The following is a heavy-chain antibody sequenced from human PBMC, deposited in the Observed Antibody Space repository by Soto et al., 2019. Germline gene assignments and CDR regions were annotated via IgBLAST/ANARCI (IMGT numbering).Heavy chain of an antibody. V-gene: IGHV3-30*03. CDR2: ISYDGSNK. J-gene: IGHJ4*02. D-gene: IGHD1-26*01. CDR1: GFTFSSYW. Sequence: GGSLRLSCAASGFTFSSYWMHWVRQAPGKGLEWVAVISYDGSNKYYADSVKGRFTISRDNSKNTLYLQMNSLRAEDTAVYYCAPPLPRLLLREYWGQGTLVTVSS. CDR3: APPLPRLLLREY.